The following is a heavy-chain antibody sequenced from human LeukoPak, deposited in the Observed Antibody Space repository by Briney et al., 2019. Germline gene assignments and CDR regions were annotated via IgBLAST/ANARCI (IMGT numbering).Heavy chain of an antibody. CDR2: IYYSGST. D-gene: IGHD3-9*01. CDR3: ARLAIFYGWFDS. V-gene: IGHV4-39*01. Sequence: SETLSLTCTVSGGSISSSSYYWGWIRQPPGKGLEWIGSIYYSGSTYYNPSLKSRVTISVDTSKNQFSLKLSSVTAADTAVYYCARLAIFYGWFDSWGQGTLVTVSS. J-gene: IGHJ5*01. CDR1: GGSISSSSYY.